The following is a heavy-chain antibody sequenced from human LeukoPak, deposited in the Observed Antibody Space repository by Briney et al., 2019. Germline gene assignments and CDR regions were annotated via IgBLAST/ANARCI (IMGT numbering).Heavy chain of an antibody. V-gene: IGHV5-51*01. J-gene: IGHJ3*02. D-gene: IGHD1-1*01. CDR2: IYPGDSDT. CDR1: GYSFTSYW. CDR3: ARWNDVSAFDI. Sequence: GESLKISCKGSGYSFTSYWIGWVRQMPGKGVGWMGIIYPGDSDTRYSPSFQGQVTISADKSISTAYLQWSSLKASDTAMYYCARWNDVSAFDIWGQGTMVTVSS.